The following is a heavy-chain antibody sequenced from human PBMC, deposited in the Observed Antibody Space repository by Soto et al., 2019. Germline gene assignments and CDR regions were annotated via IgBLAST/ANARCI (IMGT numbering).Heavy chain of an antibody. CDR2: ISAYNGNT. D-gene: IGHD2-15*01. V-gene: IGHV1-18*04. J-gene: IGHJ6*02. CDR3: ATPSKGYCSGGRCYGMDV. CDR1: GYTFTSYG. Sequence: QVQLVQSGAEVKKPGASVKVSCKASGYTFTSYGISWVRQAPGQGLEWMGWISAYNGNTNYAQKLQGRVTMTTDTSTRTAYMELRGLRSGDTAVYYCATPSKGYCSGGRCYGMDVWGQGTTVTVSS.